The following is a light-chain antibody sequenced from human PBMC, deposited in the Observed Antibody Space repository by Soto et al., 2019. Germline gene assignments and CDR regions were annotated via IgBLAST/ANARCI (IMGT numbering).Light chain of an antibody. V-gene: IGLV2-11*01. CDR3: CSFAGGYIYV. CDR2: DVN. J-gene: IGLJ1*01. CDR1: SSDVGGYNY. Sequence: QSVLTQPRSVSGSPGQSVTISCTGTSSDVGGYNYVSWYQQHPGKAPKLMIYDVNKRPSGVPDRFSGSKSGNTASLTISGLHADDEADYYCCSFAGGYIYVLGAGTKVTVL.